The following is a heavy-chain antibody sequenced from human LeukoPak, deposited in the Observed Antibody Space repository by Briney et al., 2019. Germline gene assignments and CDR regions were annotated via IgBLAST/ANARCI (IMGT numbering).Heavy chain of an antibody. D-gene: IGHD4-17*01. CDR3: ASEMTTVTY. V-gene: IGHV3-48*04. CDR2: ISSSSSTI. CDR1: GFTFSSYS. Sequence: TGGSLRLSCAASGFTFSSYSMNWVRQAPGKGLEWVSYISSSSSTIYYADSVKGRFTISRDNAKNSLYLQMNSLRAEDTAVYYCASEMTTVTYWGQGTLVTVSS. J-gene: IGHJ4*02.